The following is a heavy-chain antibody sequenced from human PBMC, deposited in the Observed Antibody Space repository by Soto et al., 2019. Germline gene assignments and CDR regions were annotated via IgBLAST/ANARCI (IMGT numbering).Heavy chain of an antibody. Sequence: GGSLRLSCAASGFTFSSYAMSWVRQAPGKGLEWVAAISGSGGSTYYADSVKGRFTISRDNSKNTLYLQMNSLRAEDTAVYYCAKDGTSYYDSSGYYPTDYWGQGTLVTVSS. D-gene: IGHD3-22*01. CDR3: AKDGTSYYDSSGYYPTDY. V-gene: IGHV3-23*01. CDR1: GFTFSSYA. CDR2: ISGSGGST. J-gene: IGHJ4*02.